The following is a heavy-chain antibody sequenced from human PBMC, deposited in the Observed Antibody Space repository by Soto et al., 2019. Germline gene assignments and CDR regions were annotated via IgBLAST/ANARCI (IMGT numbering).Heavy chain of an antibody. J-gene: IGHJ4*02. CDR2: ISYDGNNA. CDR3: ASQFGEYPWDD. D-gene: IGHD3-10*01. CDR1: GLRFTRYS. Sequence: QVQLVESGGGVVQPGRSLRLSCAASGLRFTRYSMHWVRQAPGKGLEWVAVISYDGNNAYYADSVKGRFTVSRDNSKNTLYLQMNSLTIEDTAVYYCASQFGEYPWDDWGQGTLVTVSS. V-gene: IGHV3-30-3*01.